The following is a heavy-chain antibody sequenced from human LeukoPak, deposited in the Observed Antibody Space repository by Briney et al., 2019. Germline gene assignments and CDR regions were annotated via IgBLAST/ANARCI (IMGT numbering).Heavy chain of an antibody. V-gene: IGHV3-30-3*01. CDR2: ISYDGSNK. D-gene: IGHD2-21*02. CDR3: ARDRVVTAISHPDY. CDR1: GFTFSSYA. Sequence: GGSLRLSCAASGFTFSSYAMHWVRQAPGKGLEWVAVISYDGSNKYYADSVKGRFTISRDNSKNTLYLQMNSLRAEDTAVYYCARDRVVTAISHPDYWGQGTLVTVSS. J-gene: IGHJ4*02.